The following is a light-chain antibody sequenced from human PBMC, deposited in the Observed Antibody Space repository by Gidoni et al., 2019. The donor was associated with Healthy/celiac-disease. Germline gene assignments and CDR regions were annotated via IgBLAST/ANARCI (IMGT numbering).Light chain of an antibody. V-gene: IGKV3D-11*02. J-gene: IGKJ4*01. Sequence: EIALTQSPAPLSLSPGERATLSCRASQSVSSYLAWYQQKPGQAPRLLNYDASNRATGIPARFSGSGPGTDFTLTISSLEPEDFAVYYCQQRSNWLFTFGGGTKVEIK. CDR3: QQRSNWLFT. CDR1: QSVSSY. CDR2: DAS.